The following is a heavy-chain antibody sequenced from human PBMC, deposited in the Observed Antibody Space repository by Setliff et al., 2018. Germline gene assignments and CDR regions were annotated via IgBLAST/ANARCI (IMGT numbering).Heavy chain of an antibody. V-gene: IGHV3-66*01. CDR2: IYSGGST. Sequence: QSGGSLRLSCAASGFTVSSNYMSWVRQAPGKGLEWVSTIYSGGSTNHADSVKGRFTISRDTSENTLYLQMNSLRAEDTAVYYCARDVRGILSLHDFDSWGQGTLVTVSS. CDR3: ARDVRGILSLHDFDS. CDR1: GFTVSSNY. J-gene: IGHJ4*02. D-gene: IGHD2-15*01.